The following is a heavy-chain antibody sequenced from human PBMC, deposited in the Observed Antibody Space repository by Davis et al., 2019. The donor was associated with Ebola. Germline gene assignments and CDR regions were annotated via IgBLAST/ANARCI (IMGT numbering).Heavy chain of an antibody. J-gene: IGHJ4*02. CDR3: ARDPPQSGGYV. CDR1: GFTVSSDY. D-gene: IGHD5-12*01. Sequence: GESLRLSCVASGFTVSSDYMSWVRQAPGKGLEWVSVIYSGGSTYYADSVKGRFTISRHSSENTVFLQMNSLRPDDTAVYYCARDPPQSGGYVWGQGTLVTVSS. CDR2: IYSGGST. V-gene: IGHV3-53*04.